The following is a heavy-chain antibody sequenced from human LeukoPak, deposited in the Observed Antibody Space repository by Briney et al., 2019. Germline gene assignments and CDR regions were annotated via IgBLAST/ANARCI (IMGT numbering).Heavy chain of an antibody. CDR2: IHNNGNT. V-gene: IGHV4-59*08. D-gene: IGHD3-22*01. CDR1: GGSVSSDY. J-gene: IGHJ4*02. Sequence: SETLSLTCTVSGGSVSSDYWNWIRQPPGKGLEWIGYIHNNGNTNDNPSLKSRVTISMDASKNQFSLKLSSVTAADTAVYYCARRYDSSGYWGYYFDYWGQGTLVTVSS. CDR3: ARRYDSSGYWGYYFDY.